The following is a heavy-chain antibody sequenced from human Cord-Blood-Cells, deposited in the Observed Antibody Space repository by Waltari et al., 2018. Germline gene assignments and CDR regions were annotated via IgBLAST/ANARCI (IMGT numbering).Heavy chain of an antibody. J-gene: IGHJ3*02. CDR3: ARADYYGSGSYYAFDI. CDR2: MNPNSGNT. CDR1: GYTVTSYD. D-gene: IGHD3-10*01. V-gene: IGHV1-8*01. Sequence: QVQLAQSGAEVKKPGASVKVSCKASGYTVTSYDIHWVRQATGKGLEWMGWMNPNSGNTGYAQKFQGRVTMTRNTSISTAYMELSSLRSEDTAVYYCARADYYGSGSYYAFDIWGQGTMVTVSS.